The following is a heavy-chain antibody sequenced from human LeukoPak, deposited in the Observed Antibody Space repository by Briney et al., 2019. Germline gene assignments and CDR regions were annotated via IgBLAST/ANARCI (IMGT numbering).Heavy chain of an antibody. V-gene: IGHV3-74*01. CDR3: ARVGIVAGIDY. Sequence: GGSLRLSCAASGFTFGSYWIHWVRQAPGKGLVLVSRINSDGSSTSYADSVKGRFTISRDNAKNTLYLQMNSLRAEDTAVYYCARVGIVAGIDYWGQGTLVTVSS. D-gene: IGHD6-19*01. J-gene: IGHJ4*02. CDR2: INSDGSST. CDR1: GFTFGSYW.